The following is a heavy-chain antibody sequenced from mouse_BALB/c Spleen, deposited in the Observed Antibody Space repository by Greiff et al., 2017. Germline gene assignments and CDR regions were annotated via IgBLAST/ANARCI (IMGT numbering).Heavy chain of an antibody. CDR3: AMEWCLGLPFYYSAMDY. V-gene: IGHV5-9-4*01. D-gene: IGHD3-1*01. Sequence: EVMLVESGGGLVKPGGSLKLSCAASGFTFSSYAMSWVRQSPEKRLEWVAEISSGGSYTYYPDTVTGRFTISRDNAKNTLYLEMSSLRSEDTAMYDCAMEWCLGLPFYYSAMDYWGQGTSVTVSA. CDR1: GFTFSSYA. CDR2: ISSGGSYT. J-gene: IGHJ4*01.